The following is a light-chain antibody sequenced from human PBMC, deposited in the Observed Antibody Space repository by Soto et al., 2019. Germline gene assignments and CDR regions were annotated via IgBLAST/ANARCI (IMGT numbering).Light chain of an antibody. CDR2: DVS. CDR1: SSDVGGYNY. Sequence: QSALTQPRSVSGPPGQSVTISCTGTSSDVGGYNYVSWYQQHPGKAPKLMIYDVSKRPSGVPDRFSGSKSGNTASLAISGLRSEDEADYYCTAWDDSLSGYVFGPGTKVTVL. V-gene: IGLV2-11*01. CDR3: TAWDDSLSGYV. J-gene: IGLJ1*01.